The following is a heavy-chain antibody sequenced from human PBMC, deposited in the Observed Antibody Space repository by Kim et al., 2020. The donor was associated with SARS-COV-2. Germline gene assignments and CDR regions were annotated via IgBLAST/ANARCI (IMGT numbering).Heavy chain of an antibody. Sequence: GGSLRLSCAASGFTFSSYGMHWVRQAPGKGLEWVAVISYDGSNKYYADSVKGRFTISRDNSKNTLYLQMNSLRAEDTAVYYCAKELALFVMDVWGQGTTVTVSS. V-gene: IGHV3-30*18. CDR2: ISYDGSNK. D-gene: IGHD6-13*01. CDR1: GFTFSSYG. CDR3: AKELALFVMDV. J-gene: IGHJ6*02.